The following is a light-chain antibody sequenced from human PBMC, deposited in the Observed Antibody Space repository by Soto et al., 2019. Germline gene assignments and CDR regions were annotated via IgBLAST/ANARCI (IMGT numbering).Light chain of an antibody. CDR2: KAS. CDR1: RTISSW. V-gene: IGKV1-5*03. Sequence: IQMPQSPSTLSGSVGVRVTITARPSRTISSWLAWYQQKPGKAPKLLIYKASTLKSGVPSRFSGSGSGTEFTLTISSLQPDDLATYYCQHYNSYSEAFGQGTKVDIK. CDR3: QHYNSYSEA. J-gene: IGKJ1*01.